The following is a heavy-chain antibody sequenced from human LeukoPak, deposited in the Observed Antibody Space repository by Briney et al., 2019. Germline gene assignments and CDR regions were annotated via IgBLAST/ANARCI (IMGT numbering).Heavy chain of an antibody. J-gene: IGHJ1*01. D-gene: IGHD6-13*01. CDR1: GYTLTELS. Sequence: ASVKVSCKVSGYTLTELSMHWVRQAPGKGLEWMGGFDPEDGETIYAQKFQGRVTMTEDTSTDTAYMELGSLRSEDTAVYYCATDFLKQQLRAFQYWGQGTLVTVSS. CDR3: ATDFLKQQLRAFQY. CDR2: FDPEDGET. V-gene: IGHV1-24*01.